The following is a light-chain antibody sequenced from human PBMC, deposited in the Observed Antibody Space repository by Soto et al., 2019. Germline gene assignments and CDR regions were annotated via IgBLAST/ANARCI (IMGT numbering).Light chain of an antibody. CDR2: DVS. CDR1: SSDVGGYNY. V-gene: IGLV2-14*01. J-gene: IGLJ2*01. Sequence: QSALTQPASLSGSPGQSITISCTGTSSDVGGYNYVSWYQQHPGKAPKLMIYDVSNRPSGVSNRFSGSKSGNTASLTISGLQAEDEDDYYCSSYTSSSPYVVFGGGTKLTVL. CDR3: SSYTSSSPYVV.